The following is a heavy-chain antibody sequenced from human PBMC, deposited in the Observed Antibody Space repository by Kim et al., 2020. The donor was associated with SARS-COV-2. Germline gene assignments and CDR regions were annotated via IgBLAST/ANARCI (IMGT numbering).Heavy chain of an antibody. CDR1: GFTFSSYA. Sequence: GGSLRLSCSASGFTFSSYAMHWVRQAPGKGLEYVSAISSNGGSTYYADSVKGRFTISRDNSKNTLYLQMSSLRAEDTAVYYCVKPLAHYDILTGYCNWGQGTLVTVSS. V-gene: IGHV3-64D*06. J-gene: IGHJ4*02. CDR3: VKPLAHYDILTGYCN. D-gene: IGHD3-9*01. CDR2: ISSNGGST.